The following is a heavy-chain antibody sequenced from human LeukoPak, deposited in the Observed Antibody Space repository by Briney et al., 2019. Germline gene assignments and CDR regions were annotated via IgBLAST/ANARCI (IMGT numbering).Heavy chain of an antibody. J-gene: IGHJ3*02. V-gene: IGHV3-7*01. CDR3: ARPDIVVVVVGAAFDI. CDR1: GFTFSNFW. D-gene: IGHD2-15*01. Sequence: PGGSLRLSCAASGFTFSNFWMSWVRQAPGRGLEWVANIHPEGNEKYYVDSVKGRFTISRDNAKNSLYLQMNSLSAEDTAVYYCARPDIVVVVVGAAFDIWGQGTMVTVSS. CDR2: IHPEGNEK.